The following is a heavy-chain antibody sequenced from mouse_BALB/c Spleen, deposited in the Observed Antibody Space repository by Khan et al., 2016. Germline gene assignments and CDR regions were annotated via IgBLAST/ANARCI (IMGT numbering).Heavy chain of an antibody. CDR1: GFSLTDYG. J-gene: IGHJ3*01. V-gene: IGHV2-6-5*01. CDR2: IWGGGGT. CDR3: AKHFPYDPKSSCAY. Sequence: QVQLKESGPGLVAPSQSLSITCTVSGFSLTDYGVSWIRQPPGKGLEWLGVIWGGGGTYYNSALKSRLSTSNHDSKSHVFLNMNSLQTDDTAMYYCAKHFPYDPKSSCAYWGQGTLVTVSA. D-gene: IGHD1-3*01.